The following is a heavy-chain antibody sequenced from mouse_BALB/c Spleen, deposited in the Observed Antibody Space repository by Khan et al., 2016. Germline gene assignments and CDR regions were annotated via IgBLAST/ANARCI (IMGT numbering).Heavy chain of an antibody. CDR2: ISYSGST. CDR1: GYSLTSDYA. J-gene: IGHJ3*01. CDR3: ARDYYGSSFFDY. Sequence: EVQLQESGPGLVKPSQSLSLTCTVTGYSLTSDYAWNWIRQFPGNKLEWMGYISYSGSTSYIPSLTSRLSITRDTSKNQFFLQLTSVTTEDTATYYCARDYYGSSFFDYWGQGTLVTVSA. V-gene: IGHV3-2*02. D-gene: IGHD1-1*01.